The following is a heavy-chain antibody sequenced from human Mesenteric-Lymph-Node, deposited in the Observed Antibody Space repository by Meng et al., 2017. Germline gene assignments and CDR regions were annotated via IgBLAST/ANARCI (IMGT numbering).Heavy chain of an antibody. CDR3: ARYVFDSSSLYSNWFDP. Sequence: EAGPVPVEPYQNLSRTSLLSCGTTSCGTFYWGWIRRLPGKGLEWIAYIHNSGSTYYSPSLKSRVTISVDTSKNQLSLKLSSMTAADTAVYYCARYVFDSSSLYSNWFDPWGQGTLVTVSS. CDR1: CGTTSCGTFY. J-gene: IGHJ5*02. CDR2: IHNSGST. V-gene: IGHV4-31*02. D-gene: IGHD3-22*01.